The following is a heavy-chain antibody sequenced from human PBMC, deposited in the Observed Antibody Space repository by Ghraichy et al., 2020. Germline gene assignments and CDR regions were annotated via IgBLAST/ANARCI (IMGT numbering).Heavy chain of an antibody. CDR3: VRLNPYDYVWGSYRYNAFDI. J-gene: IGHJ3*02. Sequence: GESLNISCKGSGYSFTSYWIGWVRQMPGKGLEWMGIIYPGDSDTRYSPSFQGQVTMSADKSISTAYLQWSSLKASDTAMYYCVRLNPYDYVWGSYRYNAFDIWGQGTMVTVSS. V-gene: IGHV5-51*01. CDR1: GYSFTSYW. D-gene: IGHD3-16*02. CDR2: IYPGDSDT.